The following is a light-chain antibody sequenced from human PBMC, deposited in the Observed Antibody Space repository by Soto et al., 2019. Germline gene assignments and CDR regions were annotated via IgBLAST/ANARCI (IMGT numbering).Light chain of an antibody. V-gene: IGKV1-39*01. CDR1: QSISSY. CDR2: AAS. Sequence: DIHMTQSPSSLSSSVGDRVTITCRASQSISSYLNWYQQKPGKAPKLLIYAASSLQSGVPSRFSGSGSGTDFTLTINSLQPEDFATYYCQKYNSAPLTFGGGTKVDIK. CDR3: QKYNSAPLT. J-gene: IGKJ4*01.